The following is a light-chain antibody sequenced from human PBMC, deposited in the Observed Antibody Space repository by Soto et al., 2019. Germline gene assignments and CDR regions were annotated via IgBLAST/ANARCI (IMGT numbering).Light chain of an antibody. V-gene: IGKV3-20*01. Sequence: ERVMTQSPATLSASPGESNTLSCRASESVNHNLAWYQQKPGQPPRLLIYGESTRATGIPDRFSGSGSGTDFTLTISRLEPEDFAVYYCPQYGSSGTVGQGTQVEIK. CDR3: PQYGSSGT. CDR2: GES. CDR1: ESVNHN. J-gene: IGKJ1*01.